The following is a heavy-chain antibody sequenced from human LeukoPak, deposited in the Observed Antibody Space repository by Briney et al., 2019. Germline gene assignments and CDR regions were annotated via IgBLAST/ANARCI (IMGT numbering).Heavy chain of an antibody. CDR1: GYSFTSYW. Sequence: GESLKISCKGSGYSFTSYWSGWVRQMPGKGLEWMGIIYPGDSATRYSTSFQGQVTISADKSISTAYLQWSSLKASDTAMYYCARTPQYSSSWDGDNWFDPWGQGTLVTASS. CDR2: IYPGDSAT. V-gene: IGHV5-51*03. CDR3: ARTPQYSSSWDGDNWFDP. D-gene: IGHD6-13*01. J-gene: IGHJ5*02.